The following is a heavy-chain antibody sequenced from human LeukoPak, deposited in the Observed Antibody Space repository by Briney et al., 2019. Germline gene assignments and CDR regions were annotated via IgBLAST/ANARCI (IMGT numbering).Heavy chain of an antibody. CDR2: ISYDGSNK. Sequence: GGSLRLSCAASGFTFSSYGMHWVRQAPGKGLEWVAVISYDGSNKYYADSVKGRFTISRDNSKNTLYLQMNSLRAEDTAVYYCAKGSHYYDSSGYYDYWGQGTLVTVSS. CDR3: AKGSHYYDSSGYYDY. D-gene: IGHD3-22*01. V-gene: IGHV3-30*18. J-gene: IGHJ4*02. CDR1: GFTFSSYG.